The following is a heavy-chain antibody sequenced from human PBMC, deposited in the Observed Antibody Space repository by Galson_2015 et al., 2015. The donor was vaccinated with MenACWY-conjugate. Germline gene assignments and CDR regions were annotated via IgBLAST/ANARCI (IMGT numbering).Heavy chain of an antibody. CDR3: ARPCDNSGYYEESGCY. J-gene: IGHJ4*02. CDR1: GYSFTSYW. Sequence: QSGAEVKKPGESLRISCKLSGYSFTSYWISWVRQMPGKGLEWMGRIDPSDSYTNYSPSFQGHVTISADKSISTAYLQSSSLKASDTAMYYCARPCDNSGYYEESGCYWGQGTLVTVSS. D-gene: IGHD3-22*01. CDR2: IDPSDSYT. V-gene: IGHV5-10-1*01.